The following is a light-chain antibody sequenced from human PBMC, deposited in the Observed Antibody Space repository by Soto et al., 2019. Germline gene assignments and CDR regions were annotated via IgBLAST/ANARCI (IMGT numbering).Light chain of an antibody. Sequence: EIVLTQSPGTLSLSPGERATLSCRASQSVSSSYLAWYQQKPGQAPRLLIYGASTRATGIPARFSGSGSGTDFTLTISRLEPEDFAVYYCQQYGSSVITFGQGTRLEIK. V-gene: IGKV3-20*01. CDR2: GAS. CDR3: QQYGSSVIT. CDR1: QSVSSSY. J-gene: IGKJ5*01.